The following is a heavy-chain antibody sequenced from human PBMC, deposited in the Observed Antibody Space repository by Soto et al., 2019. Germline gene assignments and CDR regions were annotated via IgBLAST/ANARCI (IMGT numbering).Heavy chain of an antibody. CDR3: AKHTGGWLLSDYYYYYMDV. CDR1: GFTFSSYA. Sequence: GGSLRLSCAASGFTFSSYAMSWVRQAPGKGLEWVSAISGSGGSTYYADSVKGRFTISRDNSKNTLYLQMNSLRAEDTAVYYYAKHTGGWLLSDYYYYYMDVWGKGTTVTVSS. J-gene: IGHJ6*03. D-gene: IGHD3-3*01. CDR2: ISGSGGST. V-gene: IGHV3-23*01.